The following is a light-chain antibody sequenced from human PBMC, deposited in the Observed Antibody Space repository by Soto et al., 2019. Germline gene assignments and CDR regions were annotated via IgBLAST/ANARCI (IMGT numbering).Light chain of an antibody. J-gene: IGLJ1*01. V-gene: IGLV2-14*01. CDR2: EVS. Sequence: QSALTQPASVSGSPGQSITISCAGTSSDNGGYNYVSWYQQHPGKAPKVMIYEVSNRPSGVSNRFSGSKSGNTASLTISGLQAEDEADYYCSSYTSSSTLYVFGSGTKLTVL. CDR3: SSYTSSSTLYV. CDR1: SSDNGGYNY.